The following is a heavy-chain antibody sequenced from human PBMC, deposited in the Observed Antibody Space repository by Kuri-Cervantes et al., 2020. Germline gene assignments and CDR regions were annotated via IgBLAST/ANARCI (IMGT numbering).Heavy chain of an antibody. CDR2: ISSSSTI. CDR3: ARDLGESGY. CDR1: GFTFSSYS. J-gene: IGHJ4*02. D-gene: IGHD7-27*01. Sequence: GESLKISCAASGFTFSSYSMNWVRQAPGKGLEWVSYISSSSTIYYADSVKGRFTISRDNAKNSLYLQMNSLRDEDTAVYYCARDLGESGYWGQGTLVTVSS. V-gene: IGHV3-48*02.